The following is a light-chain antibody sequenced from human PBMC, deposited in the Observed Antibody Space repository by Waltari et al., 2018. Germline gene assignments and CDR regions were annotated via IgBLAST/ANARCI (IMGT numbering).Light chain of an antibody. CDR3: GSYTSSDTWI. Sequence: QSALTQPASVSGSPGQSITISCTGTSDDVGGYDYVSWYQHHPGKAPKLIIYDVSERHSGVSNRFSGSRSANTASLAISGLQAEDEAHYYCGSYTSSDTWIFGGGTKLTVL. J-gene: IGLJ2*01. CDR2: DVS. V-gene: IGLV2-14*03. CDR1: SDDVGGYDY.